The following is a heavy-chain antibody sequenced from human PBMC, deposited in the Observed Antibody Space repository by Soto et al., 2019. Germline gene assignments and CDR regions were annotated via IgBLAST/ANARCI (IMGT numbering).Heavy chain of an antibody. V-gene: IGHV3-33*01. J-gene: IGHJ5*02. CDR1: GFTFSSYG. CDR3: ARDGNPGLRLGWFDP. D-gene: IGHD4-17*01. CDR2: IWYDGSNK. Sequence: GGSLRLSCAASGFTFSSYGMHWVRQAPGKGLEWVAVIWYDGSNKYYADSVKGRFTISRDNSKNTLYLQMNSLRAEDTAVYYCARDGNPGLRLGWFDPWGQGTLVTVS.